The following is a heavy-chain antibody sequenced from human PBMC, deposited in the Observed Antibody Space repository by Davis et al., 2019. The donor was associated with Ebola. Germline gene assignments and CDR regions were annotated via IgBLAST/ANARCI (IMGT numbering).Heavy chain of an antibody. CDR2: IYYSGST. CDR1: GGSISSYY. D-gene: IGHD3-16*02. Sequence: MPSETLSLTCTVSGGSISSYYRSWIRQPPGKGLEWIGYIYYSGSTNYNPSLKSRVTISVDTSKNQFSLKLSSVTAADTAVYYCARGRDYIWGSYRYLVWGQGTLVTVSS. J-gene: IGHJ4*02. V-gene: IGHV4-59*01. CDR3: ARGRDYIWGSYRYLV.